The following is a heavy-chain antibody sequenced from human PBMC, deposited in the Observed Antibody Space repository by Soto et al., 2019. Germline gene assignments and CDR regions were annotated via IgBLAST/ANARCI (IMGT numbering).Heavy chain of an antibody. V-gene: IGHV4-59*01. D-gene: IGHD2-2*01. CDR3: ASSKFIVVVPAAIPPPFDY. Sequence: NPSETLSLTCTVSGGSISSYYWSWIRQPPGKGLEWIGYIYYSGSTNYNPSLKSRVTISVDTSKNQFSLKLSPVTAADTAVYYCASSKFIVVVPAAIPPPFDYWGQGTLVTVSS. CDR1: GGSISSYY. J-gene: IGHJ4*02. CDR2: IYYSGST.